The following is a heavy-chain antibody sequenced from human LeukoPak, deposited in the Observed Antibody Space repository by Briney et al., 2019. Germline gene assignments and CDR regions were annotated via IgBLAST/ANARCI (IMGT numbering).Heavy chain of an antibody. CDR3: ARENTMVRGAFDAFDI. CDR1: GGSIRGSY. D-gene: IGHD3-10*01. V-gene: IGHV4-59*01. J-gene: IGHJ3*02. Sequence: SETLSLTCTVSGGSIRGSYWSWIRQPPGKGLEWIGYIYYSGSTNYNPSLKSRVTILVDTSNNQFSLRLNSVTAADTAVYYCARENTMVRGAFDAFDIWGQGTMVTVSS. CDR2: IYYSGST.